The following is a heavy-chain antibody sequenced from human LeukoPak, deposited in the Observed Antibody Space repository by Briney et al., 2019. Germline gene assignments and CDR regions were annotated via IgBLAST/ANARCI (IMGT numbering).Heavy chain of an antibody. V-gene: IGHV3-21*01. J-gene: IGHJ4*02. Sequence: PGGSLRLSCATSGFTFRSYSMNWVRQAPGKGLEWVSSISSSGSYIYYADSVRGRFTISRDNAKNSLYLQMNSLRAEDTALYYCARDRSTNSYAEYFFDYWGQGTLVTVSP. CDR3: ARDRSTNSYAEYFFDY. CDR2: ISSSGSYI. D-gene: IGHD3-16*01. CDR1: GFTFRSYS.